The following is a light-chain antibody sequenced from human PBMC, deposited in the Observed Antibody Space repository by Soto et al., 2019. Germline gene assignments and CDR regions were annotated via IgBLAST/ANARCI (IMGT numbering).Light chain of an antibody. CDR1: QSIRKY. CDR2: DTS. V-gene: IGKV1-39*01. CDR3: QQTYSTPT. Sequence: DIQMTQSPSSLSASVGDRVTITCRASQSIRKYLNWYQQKPGKAPKLLIYDTSSLQSGVPSRFSGSASGTDFTLTISSLQLEDFATYYCQQTYSTPTFGGGTKLEIK. J-gene: IGKJ4*01.